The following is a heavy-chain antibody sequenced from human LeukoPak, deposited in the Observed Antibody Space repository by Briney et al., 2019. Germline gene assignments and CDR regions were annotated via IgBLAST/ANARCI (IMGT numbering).Heavy chain of an antibody. D-gene: IGHD3-9*01. CDR3: ASYGESDILTGYYNDY. Sequence: PGRSLRLSCAANGFTFETYGMHWVRQAPGKGLEWVSSISSSSYIYYADSVKGRFTISRDNAKNSLYLQMNSLRAEDTAVYYCASYGESDILTGYYNDYWGQGTLVTVSS. CDR2: ISSSSYI. J-gene: IGHJ4*02. V-gene: IGHV3-21*01. CDR1: GFTFETYG.